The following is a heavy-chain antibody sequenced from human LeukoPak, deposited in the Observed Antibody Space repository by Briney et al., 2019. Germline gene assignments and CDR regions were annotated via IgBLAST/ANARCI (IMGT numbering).Heavy chain of an antibody. Sequence: SETLSLTCAVYGGSFSGYYWSWIRQPPGKGLEWIGEINHSGSTNYNPSLKSRVTIPVDTSKNQFSLKLSSMTAADTAVYYCARHRRYCSGGSCKDYYGMDVWGKGTTVTVSS. CDR3: ARHRRYCSGGSCKDYYGMDV. CDR2: INHSGST. V-gene: IGHV4-34*01. D-gene: IGHD2-15*01. J-gene: IGHJ6*04. CDR1: GGSFSGYY.